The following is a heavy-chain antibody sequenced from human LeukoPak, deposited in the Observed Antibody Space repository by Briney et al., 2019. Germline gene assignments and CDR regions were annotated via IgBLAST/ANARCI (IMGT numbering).Heavy chain of an antibody. CDR2: ISYDGSNK. CDR1: GFTFSSYG. V-gene: IGHV3-30*03. D-gene: IGHD3-16*01. J-gene: IGHJ4*02. Sequence: GGSLRLSCAASGFTFSSYGMHWVRQAPGKGLEWVAVISYDGSNKYYADSVKGRFTISRDNSKNTLYLQMNSLRAGDTAVYYCAIRDGGHFDYWGQGTLVTVSS. CDR3: AIRDGGHFDY.